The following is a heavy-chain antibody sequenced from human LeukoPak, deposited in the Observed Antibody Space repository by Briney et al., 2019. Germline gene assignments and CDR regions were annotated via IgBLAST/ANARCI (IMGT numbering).Heavy chain of an antibody. CDR2: INPNSGGT. Sequence: GSSVKVSCKASGYTFTGYYMHWVRQAPGQGLEWMGWINPNSGGTNYAQKFQGRVTMTRDTSISTAYMELSRLRSDDTAVYYCARDHETMVEYSSSWYDYWGQGTLVTVSS. D-gene: IGHD6-13*01. J-gene: IGHJ4*02. V-gene: IGHV1-2*02. CDR3: ARDHETMVEYSSSWYDY. CDR1: GYTFTGYY.